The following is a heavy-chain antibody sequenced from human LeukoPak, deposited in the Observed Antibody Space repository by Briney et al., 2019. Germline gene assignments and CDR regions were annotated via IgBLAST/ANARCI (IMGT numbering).Heavy chain of an antibody. D-gene: IGHD3-3*01. Sequence: SETLSLTCTVSGSSISSGGYYWIWIRQHPGKGLEWIGYIYYSGSTYYNPSLKSRVTISVDTSKKQFSLNLNSVPAADTAVYYCARTLTIFGVVVILDGFDIWGQGTVVTVSS. V-gene: IGHV4-31*03. CDR1: GSSISSGGYY. CDR2: IYYSGST. CDR3: ARTLTIFGVVVILDGFDI. J-gene: IGHJ3*02.